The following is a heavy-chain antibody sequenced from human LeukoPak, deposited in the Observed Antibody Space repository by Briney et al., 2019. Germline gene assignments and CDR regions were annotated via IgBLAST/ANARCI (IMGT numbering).Heavy chain of an antibody. J-gene: IGHJ6*02. CDR2: IIPIFGTA. V-gene: IGHV1-69*13. CDR1: GGTFSSYA. CDR3: ARGYYDSSGYYPGYYYYGMDV. D-gene: IGHD3-22*01. Sequence: SVKVSCKASGGTFSSYAISWVRQAPGQGLEWMGGIIPIFGTANYAQKFQGRVTITADESTSTAYMELSSLRSEDTAVYYCARGYYDSSGYYPGYYYYGMDVWGQGTTVTVPS.